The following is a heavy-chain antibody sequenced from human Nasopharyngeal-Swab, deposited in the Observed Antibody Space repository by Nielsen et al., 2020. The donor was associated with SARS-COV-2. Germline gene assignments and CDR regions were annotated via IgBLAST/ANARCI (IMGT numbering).Heavy chain of an antibody. CDR1: GFTYDDYA. Sequence: GGSLRLSRVASGFTYDDYAMHWVRQAPGKGLEWVSGITWNSGVAYTDSVKGRFTISRDNARNSLYLQMNSLRTEDTAFYYCTKGRADYSNPSFDNWGQGTLVTVSS. J-gene: IGHJ4*02. CDR2: ITWNSGV. D-gene: IGHD4-11*01. CDR3: TKGRADYSNPSFDN. V-gene: IGHV3-9*01.